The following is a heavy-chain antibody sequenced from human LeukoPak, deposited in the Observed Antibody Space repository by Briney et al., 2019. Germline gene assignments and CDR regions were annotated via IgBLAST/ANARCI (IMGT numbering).Heavy chain of an antibody. CDR1: GLAFSAYK. CDR2: ISTDGYTT. J-gene: IGHJ5*02. V-gene: IGHV3-74*01. D-gene: IGHD2-8*02. Sequence: GGSMRLSCAASGLAFSAYKMHWVRQAPRKGLVWVSRISTDGYTTDYADFVQGRFTASRDNTKNTWSLEMNSLRAEDTAVYYCARDPVVYAILNWFDPWGQGTLVTVSS. CDR3: ARDPVVYAILNWFDP.